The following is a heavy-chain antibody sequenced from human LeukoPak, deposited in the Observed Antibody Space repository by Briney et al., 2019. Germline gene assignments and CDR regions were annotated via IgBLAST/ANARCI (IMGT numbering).Heavy chain of an antibody. CDR3: ASYSWRRAFDI. D-gene: IGHD1-26*01. CDR1: GFTISSYW. Sequence: GGSLRLSCAASGFTISSYWMNWVRQAPGKGLEWVANIKQDGSEKKYVDSVKGRFTISRDNTQNSLYLQMNNLRAEDTAVYYCASYSWRRAFDIWGQGTMVTVSS. J-gene: IGHJ3*02. V-gene: IGHV3-7*01. CDR2: IKQDGSEK.